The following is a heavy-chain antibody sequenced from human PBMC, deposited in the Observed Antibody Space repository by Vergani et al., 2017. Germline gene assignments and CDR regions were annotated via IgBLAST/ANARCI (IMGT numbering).Heavy chain of an antibody. CDR3: AGVNTETNGHLYYYYYMDV. V-gene: IGHV4-34*01. CDR1: GGSFTSYH. Sequence: QVQLQQWGGGLLKPSETLSLTCVVTGGSFTSYHWTWLRQSPGGGLEWVGDIDHTGRPDYNPSLKRRHTMSVDKSRNQFSLTLNALTATDTAIYFCAGVNTETNGHLYYYYYMDVWGQGTAVTVS. J-gene: IGHJ6*03. D-gene: IGHD4-11*01. CDR2: IDHTGRP.